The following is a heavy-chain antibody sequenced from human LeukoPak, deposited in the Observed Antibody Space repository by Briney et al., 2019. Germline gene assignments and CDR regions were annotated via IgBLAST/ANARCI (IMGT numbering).Heavy chain of an antibody. CDR3: VKDLGRYRNNCFDY. D-gene: IGHD1-26*01. J-gene: IGHJ4*02. CDR1: GFTFSSYA. V-gene: IGHV3-23*01. Sequence: GGSLRLSCAASGFTFSSYAMSWGRQAPEKGLECVSTISGSGGGTYYADSVKGRFTISRDDSKNTLYLQMNSLRAEDTAVYYCVKDLGRYRNNCFDYWGQGTLVTVSS. CDR2: ISGSGGGT.